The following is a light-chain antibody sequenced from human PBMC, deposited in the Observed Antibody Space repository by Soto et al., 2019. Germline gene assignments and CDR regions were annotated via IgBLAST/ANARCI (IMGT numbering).Light chain of an antibody. CDR3: QQYNSYSPS. V-gene: IGKV1-5*01. J-gene: IGKJ1*01. CDR2: DAS. Sequence: DIQMTQSPSTLSASVGDRVTITCRASQSISSWLAWYQQKPGKAPKLLIYDASSLESGVPSRFSGSGSGTEFTLTISCLQPDDFATYYCQQYNSYSPSFGQGTKVDIK. CDR1: QSISSW.